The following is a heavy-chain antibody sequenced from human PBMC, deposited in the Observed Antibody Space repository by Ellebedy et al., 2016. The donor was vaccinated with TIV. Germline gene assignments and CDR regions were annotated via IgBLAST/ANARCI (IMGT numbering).Heavy chain of an antibody. CDR3: GRELGMGRGAMDV. CDR1: GYTFTSYG. D-gene: IGHD7-27*01. V-gene: IGHV1-18*04. CDR2: ISAYNGNT. J-gene: IGHJ6*02. Sequence: AASVKVSCKASGYTFTSYGISWARQAPGQGLEWMGWISAYNGNTNYAQKFQGRASMTTDASTNTVHLELMSLNFDDTAVYYCGRELGMGRGAMDVWGQGTTVTVSS.